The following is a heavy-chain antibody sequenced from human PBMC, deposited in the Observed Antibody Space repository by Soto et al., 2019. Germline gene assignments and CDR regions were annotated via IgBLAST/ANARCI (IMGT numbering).Heavy chain of an antibody. CDR2: IIPMLGII. CDR3: ARGISEYCSGSTCYSYYFDH. D-gene: IGHD2-15*01. CDR1: GDTFSSNS. V-gene: IGHV1-69*02. Sequence: QGHLVQSGTEVKKPGSSVKVSCKASGDTFSSNSINWVRQAPGQGLEWMGRIIPMLGIINNAQKFQGRVTISADKSTTTVYMELSSLTSEDTAVYYCARGISEYCSGSTCYSYYFDHWGPGTLVTVSS. J-gene: IGHJ4*02.